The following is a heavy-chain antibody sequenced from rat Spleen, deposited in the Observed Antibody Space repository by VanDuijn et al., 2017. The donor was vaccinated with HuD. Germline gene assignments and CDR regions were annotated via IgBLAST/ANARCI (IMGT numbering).Heavy chain of an antibody. CDR2: ISYSGST. CDR3: ARYRHSYGTPGICHY. V-gene: IGHV3-1*01. D-gene: IGHD1-12*01. J-gene: IGHJ2*01. Sequence: EVQLQESGPALVKPSQLLYITCSVTGYSITSNFWGWIWKFPGDKMEWMGYISYSGSTGFNPSLKSRISITRDTSKNQFFLPLKSLNPEEPATYHRARYRHSYGTPGICHYWGQGVTATVSS. CDR1: GYSITSNF.